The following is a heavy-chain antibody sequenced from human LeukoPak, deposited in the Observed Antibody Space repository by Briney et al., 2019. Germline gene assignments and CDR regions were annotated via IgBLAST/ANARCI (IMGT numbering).Heavy chain of an antibody. CDR1: GFTFSSYS. V-gene: IGHV3-21*01. D-gene: IGHD5-24*01. CDR2: ISSSSSYI. Sequence: GGSLRLSCAASGFTFSSYSMNWVRQAPGKGLEWVSSISSSSSYIYYADSVKGRFTISRDNAKSSLYLQMNSLRAEDTAVYYCARERWLQFHDAFDIWGQGTMVTVSS. CDR3: ARERWLQFHDAFDI. J-gene: IGHJ3*02.